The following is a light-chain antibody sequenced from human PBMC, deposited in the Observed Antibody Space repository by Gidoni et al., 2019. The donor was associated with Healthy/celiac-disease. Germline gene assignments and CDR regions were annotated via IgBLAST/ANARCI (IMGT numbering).Light chain of an antibody. CDR3: QQSYSTPT. V-gene: IGKV1-39*01. Sequence: DIQMTQSPSSLSASVGDRVTITCRASQSISSYLNWYQQKPGKAPQLLIYAASSLQSGVPSRFSGSGSGTDFTLTISSLQPEDFATYYCQQSYSTPTFXGXTKVEIK. J-gene: IGKJ4*01. CDR2: AAS. CDR1: QSISSY.